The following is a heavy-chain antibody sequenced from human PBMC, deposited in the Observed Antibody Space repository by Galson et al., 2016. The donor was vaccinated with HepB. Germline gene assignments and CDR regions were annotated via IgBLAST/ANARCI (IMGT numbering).Heavy chain of an antibody. CDR2: IHSDSSYI. D-gene: IGHD3-10*01. J-gene: IGHJ3*02. CDR1: GLPFSTHS. V-gene: IGHV3-21*01. CDR3: VRDSHFGAFDI. Sequence: SLRLSCAASGLPFSTHSMNWVRQAPGKGLEWVSYIHSDSSYIYYADSVNGRFTISRDNAKNSLSLRMNSLRAEDTAVYYCVRDSHFGAFDIWGQGTMVTVSS.